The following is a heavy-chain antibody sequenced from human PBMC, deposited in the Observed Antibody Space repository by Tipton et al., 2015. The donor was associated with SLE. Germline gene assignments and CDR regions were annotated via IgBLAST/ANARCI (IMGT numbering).Heavy chain of an antibody. D-gene: IGHD3-22*01. V-gene: IGHV4-34*01. CDR2: INHSGST. Sequence: TLSLTCTVSGGSFSSHYWSWIRQPPGRGLEWIGEINHSGSTNYNPSLESRVIMSVDTSKNQFSLKMTSVTAADTAVYYCVREAENDSSGGIDAFDIWGQGTMVTVSS. CDR1: GGSFSSHY. CDR3: VREAENDSSGGIDAFDI. J-gene: IGHJ3*02.